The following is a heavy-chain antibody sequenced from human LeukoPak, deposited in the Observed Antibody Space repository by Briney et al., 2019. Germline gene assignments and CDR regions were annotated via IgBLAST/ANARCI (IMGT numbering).Heavy chain of an antibody. V-gene: IGHV4-59*11. CDR2: IYYSGST. D-gene: IGHD6-6*01. J-gene: IGHJ6*02. CDR3: ARWYSGSSGGYGMDV. Sequence: SETLSLTCTVSGGSISSHYWSWIRQPPGKGLEWIGYIYYSGSTNYNPSLKSRVTISVDTSKNQFSLKLSSVTAADTAVYYCARWYSGSSGGYGMDVWGQGTTVTVSS. CDR1: GGSISSHY.